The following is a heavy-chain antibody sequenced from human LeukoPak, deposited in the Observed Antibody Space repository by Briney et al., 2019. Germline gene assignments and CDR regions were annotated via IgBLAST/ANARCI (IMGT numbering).Heavy chain of an antibody. CDR3: ATRRSGSYLY. J-gene: IGHJ4*02. CDR1: GFTFSSYA. Sequence: GGCLRLSCAASGFTFSSYAMHWVRQAPGKGLEWVAVISYDGSNKYYADSVKGRFTISRDNSKNALYLQMNSLRAEDTAVYYCATRRSGSYLYWGQGTLVTVSS. D-gene: IGHD1-26*01. V-gene: IGHV3-30*04. CDR2: ISYDGSNK.